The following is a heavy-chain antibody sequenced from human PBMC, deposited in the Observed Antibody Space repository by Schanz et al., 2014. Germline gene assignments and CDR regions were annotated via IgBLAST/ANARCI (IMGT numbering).Heavy chain of an antibody. CDR2: MHHSEGR. Sequence: QVQLQESGPGLVKPSGTLSLTCTVSGASISSVYWWSWVRQSPGTGLEWIGEMHHSEGRNYNPSLKSRVTISVDPSNNQFSLKVTSVTAADTALYFCARGYDFWSGLRGGDYWGQGTLVTVSS. CDR3: ARGYDFWSGLRGGDY. J-gene: IGHJ4*02. CDR1: GASISSVYW. D-gene: IGHD3-3*01. V-gene: IGHV4-4*02.